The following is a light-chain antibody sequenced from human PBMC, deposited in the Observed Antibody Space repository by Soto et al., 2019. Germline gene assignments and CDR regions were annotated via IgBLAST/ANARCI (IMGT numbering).Light chain of an antibody. CDR1: SSDVGYYNY. J-gene: IGLJ2*01. CDR3: CSYAGSYSHVV. CDR2: DVT. V-gene: IGLV2-11*01. Sequence: QSALTQPRSVSGSPGQSVTISCTGTSSDVGYYNYVSWYQQHPGKAPKLMIYDVTKWPSGVPDRFSGSKSGNTASLTISGLQAEDEAEYYCCSYAGSYSHVVFGGGTKLTVL.